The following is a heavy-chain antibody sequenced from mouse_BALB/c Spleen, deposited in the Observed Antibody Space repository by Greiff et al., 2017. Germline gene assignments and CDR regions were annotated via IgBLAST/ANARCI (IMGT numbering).Heavy chain of an antibody. D-gene: IGHD2-10*02. CDR2: INPSNGRT. J-gene: IGHJ3*01. Sequence: QVQLKQPGAELVKPGASVKLSCKASGYTFTSYWMHWVKQRPGQGLEWIGEINPSNGRTNYNEKFKSKATLTVDKSSSTAYMQLSSLTSEDSAVYYCARGAYGNYGYDAYWGQGTLVTVSA. CDR3: ARGAYGNYGYDAY. CDR1: GYTFTSYW. V-gene: IGHV1S81*02.